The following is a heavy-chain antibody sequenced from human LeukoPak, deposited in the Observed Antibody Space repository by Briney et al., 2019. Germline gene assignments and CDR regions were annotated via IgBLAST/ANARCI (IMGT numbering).Heavy chain of an antibody. Sequence: GGSLRLSCAASEFSVGSNYMTWVRQAPGKGLEWVSLNSGGSTYYADSVKGRFTISRDNSKNTVYLQMNSLSAEDTAVYYCAKNGDRGAYCSGGTCYPYYYYYMDVWGKGTTVTISS. D-gene: IGHD2-15*01. CDR2: NSGGST. J-gene: IGHJ6*03. CDR1: EFSVGSNY. CDR3: AKNGDRGAYCSGGTCYPYYYYYMDV. V-gene: IGHV3-66*01.